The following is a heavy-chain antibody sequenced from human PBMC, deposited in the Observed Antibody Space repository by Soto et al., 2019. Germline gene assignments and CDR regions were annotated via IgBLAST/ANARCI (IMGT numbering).Heavy chain of an antibody. J-gene: IGHJ4*02. D-gene: IGHD3-3*01. V-gene: IGHV1-69*06. CDR1: GGTSTRYA. Sequence: QERLVQSGAEVRKPGSSVKVSCKVTGGTSTRYAINWVRQAPGQGLEWMGGIVPMFGTSKYAQKFQGRVTITADTSTQIAYMELRSLRSEDTAVYYCNMGSEYDFWSGYLWGQGTLVSVSS. CDR3: NMGSEYDFWSGYL. CDR2: IVPMFGTS.